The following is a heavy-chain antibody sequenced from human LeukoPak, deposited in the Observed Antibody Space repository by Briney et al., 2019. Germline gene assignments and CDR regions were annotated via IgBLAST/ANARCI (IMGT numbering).Heavy chain of an antibody. CDR1: GFTFSRYW. J-gene: IGHJ4*02. CDR3: AKKGSSSWYVDY. Sequence: GGSLRLSCAASGFTFSRYWMHWVRQAPGKGLVWVSRINSDGSSTSYADSVKGRFTISRDNSKNTLYLQMNSLRAEDTAVYYCAKKGSSSWYVDYWGQGTLVTVSS. V-gene: IGHV3-74*01. CDR2: INSDGSST. D-gene: IGHD6-13*01.